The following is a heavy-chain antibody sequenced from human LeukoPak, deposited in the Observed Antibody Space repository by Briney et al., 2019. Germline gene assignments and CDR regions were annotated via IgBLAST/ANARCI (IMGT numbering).Heavy chain of an antibody. Sequence: ASVKVSCKASGYTFTGYYMHWVRQAPGQGLEWMGRINPNSGGTNYAQKFQGRVTMTRDTSISTAYMELSRLRSDDTAVYYCARDGEMGYCSSTSCLHDHYYYMDVWGKGTTVTVSS. CDR2: INPNSGGT. CDR1: GYTFTGYY. V-gene: IGHV1-2*06. D-gene: IGHD2-2*01. J-gene: IGHJ6*03. CDR3: ARDGEMGYCSSTSCLHDHYYYMDV.